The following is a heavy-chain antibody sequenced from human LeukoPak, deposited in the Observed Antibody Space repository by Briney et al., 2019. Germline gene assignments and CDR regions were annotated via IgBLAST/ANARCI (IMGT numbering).Heavy chain of an antibody. J-gene: IGHJ4*02. CDR1: GFSFSGYG. V-gene: IGHV3-30*02. CDR3: AKDYNNGFDY. CDR2: IRYDGSTK. Sequence: GGSLRLSCAASGFSFSGYGMHWVRQAPGKGLEWVTFIRYDGSTKSYADSVKGRFTIARDNSKNTLYLQMNSLRTEDTAVYFCAKDYNNGFDYWGQGALVTVSS. D-gene: IGHD1-14*01.